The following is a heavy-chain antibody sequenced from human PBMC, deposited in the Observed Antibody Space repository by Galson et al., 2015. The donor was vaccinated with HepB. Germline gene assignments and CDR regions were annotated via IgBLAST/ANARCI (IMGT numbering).Heavy chain of an antibody. CDR3: ARGTPYNFDTSGYFPLYYLDY. Sequence: SLRLSRAASGFTVSSNYMSWVRQAPGKGLEWVSVIYGGGSTYYADSVKGRFSISRDNSKNTLSLQMSSLRAEDTAVYYCARGTPYNFDTSGYFPLYYLDYWGQGTLVTVSS. CDR1: GFTVSSNY. CDR2: IYGGGST. V-gene: IGHV3-66*02. J-gene: IGHJ4*02. D-gene: IGHD3-22*01.